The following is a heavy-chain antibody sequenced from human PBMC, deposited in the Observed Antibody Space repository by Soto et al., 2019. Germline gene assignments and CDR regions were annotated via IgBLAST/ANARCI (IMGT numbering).Heavy chain of an antibody. D-gene: IGHD3-10*01. CDR1: GGTFSSYT. J-gene: IGHJ5*02. CDR2: IIPILGIA. Sequence: QVQLVQSGAEVKKPGSSVKVSCKASGGTFSSYTISWVRQAPGQGLEWRGRIIPILGIANYAQKFQGRVTITADKSTSTAYMELSSLRSEDTAVYYCARAVGSDTVLFGWFDPWGQGTLVTVSS. V-gene: IGHV1-69*02. CDR3: ARAVGSDTVLFGWFDP.